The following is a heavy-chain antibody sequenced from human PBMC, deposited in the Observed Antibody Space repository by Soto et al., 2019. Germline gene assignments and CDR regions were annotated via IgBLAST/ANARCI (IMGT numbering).Heavy chain of an antibody. J-gene: IGHJ4*02. V-gene: IGHV5-51*01. CDR2: IYPGDSDS. CDR3: AKHEVYCSTTTCSNFDY. Sequence: GESLKISCKGSGFTFTSYWIAWVRQMPGKGLEWMGIIYPGDSDSSYSPSFQGQVTISADKYINTAYLHWSSLKASDTAIYYCAKHEVYCSTTTCSNFDYRGKGTLATVS. CDR1: GFTFTSYW. D-gene: IGHD2-2*01.